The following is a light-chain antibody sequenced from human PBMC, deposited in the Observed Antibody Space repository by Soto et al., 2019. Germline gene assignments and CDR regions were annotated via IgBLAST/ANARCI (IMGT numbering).Light chain of an antibody. Sequence: DIVMTQSPDSLAVSLGERATINCESSQSVLFTSNNKNYLAWYQQKPGKAPKLLIYAASNLQSGVPARFSGSGSGTDFTLTISSLQPEDFATYYCLQKYFYPFTFGPGTKVDIK. CDR2: AAS. CDR1: QSVLFTSNNKNY. J-gene: IGKJ3*01. CDR3: LQKYFYPFT. V-gene: IGKV4-1*01.